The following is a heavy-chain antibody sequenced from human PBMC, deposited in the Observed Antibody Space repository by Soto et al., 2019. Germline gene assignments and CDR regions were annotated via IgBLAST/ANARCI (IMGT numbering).Heavy chain of an antibody. J-gene: IGHJ5*02. Sequence: SETLSLTCSVSGDSVSSYNYYWSWIRQSPGKGLEWIGEINHSGSTNYNPSLKSRVTISVDTSKNQFSLKLSSVTAADTAVYYCARGGVLRYFDWFALWGQGTLVTVS. V-gene: IGHV4-34*01. CDR2: INHSGST. CDR1: GDSVSSYNYY. CDR3: ARGGVLRYFDWFAL. D-gene: IGHD3-9*01.